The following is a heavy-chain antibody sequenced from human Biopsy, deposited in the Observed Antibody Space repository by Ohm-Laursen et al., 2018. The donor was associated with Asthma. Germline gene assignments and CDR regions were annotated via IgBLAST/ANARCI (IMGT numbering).Heavy chain of an antibody. CDR1: GGSISSGDYY. V-gene: IGHV4-30-4*01. J-gene: IGHJ5*02. CDR3: ARDLSFYDSSGYYRRWFDP. CDR2: IYYSGST. D-gene: IGHD3-22*01. Sequence: SQTLSLTCTVSGGSISSGDYYWSWIRQPPGKGLEWIGYIYYSGSTYYNPSLKSRVTISVDTPKNQFSLKLSSVTAADTAVYYCARDLSFYDSSGYYRRWFDPWGQGTLVTVSS.